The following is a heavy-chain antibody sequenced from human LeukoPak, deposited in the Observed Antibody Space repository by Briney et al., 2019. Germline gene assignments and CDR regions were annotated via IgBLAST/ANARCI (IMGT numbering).Heavy chain of an antibody. CDR1: GFIFSDYG. V-gene: IGHV3-33*02. CDR2: IGSDGSNR. J-gene: IGHJ4*01. D-gene: IGHD4-11*01. Sequence: PGGSLRLSCVASGFIFSDYGMHWVRHAPGKGLEWVAVIGSDGSNRCYAGSAKGRFSISRDNSQNTVFLQMNRLRAEDAAMYYCARDAQRGFAYSNALKYCGDGVLVTVSS. CDR3: ARDAQRGFAYSNALKY.